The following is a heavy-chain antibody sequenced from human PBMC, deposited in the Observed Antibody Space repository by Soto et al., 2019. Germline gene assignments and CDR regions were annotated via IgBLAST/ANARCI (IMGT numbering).Heavy chain of an antibody. CDR1: GFTFSSYA. J-gene: IGHJ4*02. Sequence: GGSLRLSCAASGFTFSSYAMGWVRQAPGKGLEWVSAISGSGGSTYYADSVKGRFTISRDNSKNTLYLQMNSLRAEDTAVYYCAKDWYGMVSYFDYWGQGTLVTVSS. D-gene: IGHD3-10*01. V-gene: IGHV3-23*01. CDR3: AKDWYGMVSYFDY. CDR2: ISGSGGST.